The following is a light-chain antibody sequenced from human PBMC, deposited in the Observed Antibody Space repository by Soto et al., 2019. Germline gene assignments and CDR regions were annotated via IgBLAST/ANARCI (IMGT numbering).Light chain of an antibody. CDR2: EVS. J-gene: IGLJ1*01. V-gene: IGLV2-14*01. CDR3: SSYTSSSTYV. CDR1: SNDVGGYGF. Sequence: QSALTQPASVSGSPGQSITISCSGTSNDVGGYGFVSWYQHRPGKGPKLIIYEVSGRPAGTSLRFSGSKSGNTASLTISGLQAEDEADYYCSSYTSSSTYVFGTGTKVTVL.